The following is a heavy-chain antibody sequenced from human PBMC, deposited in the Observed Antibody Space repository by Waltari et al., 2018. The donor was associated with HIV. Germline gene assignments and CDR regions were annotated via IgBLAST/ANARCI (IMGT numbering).Heavy chain of an antibody. CDR2: TYYRSRWYN. Sequence: QGQLQQSGPGLVKPSQTLSLTCLISGDSVSSNSAAWNWIRQSPSRGLEWLGRTYYRSRWYNEYAVSVKSRITINQDTSKNQFSLQLKSVTPEDTAVYYCVRGGQWLNWFGPWGPGTLVTVSS. CDR1: GDSVSSNSAA. J-gene: IGHJ5*02. V-gene: IGHV6-1*01. D-gene: IGHD6-19*01. CDR3: VRGGQWLNWFGP.